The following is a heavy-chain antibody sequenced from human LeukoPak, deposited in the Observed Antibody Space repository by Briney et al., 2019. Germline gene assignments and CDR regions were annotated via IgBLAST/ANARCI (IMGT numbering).Heavy chain of an antibody. CDR1: GGSFSGYY. Sequence: AETLTLTCAVYGGSFSGYYWSWIRQPPGKGLEWIGYIYYSGSTNYNPSLKSRVTITVDTSKNQFSLKLSSVTAADTAVYYCAGYCSSTSCYPRGAFDIWGQGTMVTVSS. CDR2: IYYSGST. J-gene: IGHJ3*02. CDR3: AGYCSSTSCYPRGAFDI. V-gene: IGHV4-59*01. D-gene: IGHD2-2*01.